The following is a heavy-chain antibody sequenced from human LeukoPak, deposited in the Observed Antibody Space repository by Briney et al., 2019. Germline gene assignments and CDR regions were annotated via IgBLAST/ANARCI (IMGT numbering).Heavy chain of an antibody. CDR3: AKDIVVVAARDYYYYMDV. CDR1: GFTFSSYS. V-gene: IGHV3-21*01. Sequence: GGSLRLSCAASGFTFSSYSMNWVRQAPGKGLEWVSSISSSSSYIYYADSVKGRFTISRDNSKNTLYLQMNSLRAEDTAVYYCAKDIVVVAARDYYYYMDVWGKGTTVTISS. J-gene: IGHJ6*03. CDR2: ISSSSSYI. D-gene: IGHD2-15*01.